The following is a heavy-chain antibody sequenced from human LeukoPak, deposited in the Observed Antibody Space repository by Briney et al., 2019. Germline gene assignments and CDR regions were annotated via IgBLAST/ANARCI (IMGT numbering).Heavy chain of an antibody. V-gene: IGHV3-21*01. CDR2: ISSSSSYI. J-gene: IGHJ5*02. CDR1: GFTFSSYS. Sequence: PGGSLRLSCAASGFTFSSYSMNWVRQAPGKGLEWVSSISSSSSYIYYADSVKGRFTISRDNAKNSLYLQMNSLRAEDTAVYYCAKDPRPRRIAAAGTPLGDPKGNWFDPWGQGTLVTVSS. D-gene: IGHD6-13*01. CDR3: AKDPRPRRIAAAGTPLGDPKGNWFDP.